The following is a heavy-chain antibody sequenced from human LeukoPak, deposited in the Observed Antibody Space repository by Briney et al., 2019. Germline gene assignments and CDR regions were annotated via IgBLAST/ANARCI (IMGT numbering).Heavy chain of an antibody. V-gene: IGHV3-49*04. D-gene: IGHD3-22*01. CDR3: TRGDYYDTSGYYFLFDY. Sequence: GGSLRLSCTASGFTFGDYGMSWVRQAPGKGLEWVGFIRSKAYGGTTEYAASVKGRFTISRDDSKSIVYLQMNSLKTEDTAVYYCTRGDYYDTSGYYFLFDYWGQGTLVTVSS. J-gene: IGHJ4*02. CDR1: GFTFGDYG. CDR2: IRSKAYGGTT.